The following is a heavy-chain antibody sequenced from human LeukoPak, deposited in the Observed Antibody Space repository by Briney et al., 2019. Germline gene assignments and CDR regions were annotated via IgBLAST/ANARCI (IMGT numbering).Heavy chain of an antibody. CDR1: GFTFRNVW. CDR2: IKPDGTEK. V-gene: IGHV3-7*01. Sequence: GGSLRLSCAASGFTFRNVWMSWVRQAPGKGLEWVANIKPDGTEKYYVDSLKGRFTISRDNAKNSLYLQMNSLRVEDTAVYYCARGGNSSWDYWGQGALVTVSS. CDR3: ARGGNSSWDY. J-gene: IGHJ4*02. D-gene: IGHD6-6*01.